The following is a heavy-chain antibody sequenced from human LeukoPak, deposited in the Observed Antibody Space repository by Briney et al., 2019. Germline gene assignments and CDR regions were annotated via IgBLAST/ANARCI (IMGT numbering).Heavy chain of an antibody. CDR1: GFTFSSYA. V-gene: IGHV3-30*04. CDR3: ARGSYYDFWSGYSDAFDI. CDR2: ISYDGSNK. Sequence: GGSLRLSCAASGFTFSSYAMHWVRQAPGKGLEWVAVISYDGSNKYYADSVKGRFTISRDNAKNSLYLQMNSLRAEDTAVYYCARGSYYDFWSGYSDAFDIWGQGTMVTVSS. D-gene: IGHD3-3*01. J-gene: IGHJ3*02.